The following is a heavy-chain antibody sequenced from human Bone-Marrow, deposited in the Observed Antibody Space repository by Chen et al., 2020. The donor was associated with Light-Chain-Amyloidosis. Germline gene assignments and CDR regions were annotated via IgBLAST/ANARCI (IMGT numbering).Heavy chain of an antibody. V-gene: IGHV4-38-2*02. J-gene: IGHJ6*04. CDR2: IYHSGST. CDR1: GYSISSGYY. D-gene: IGHD3-10*01. Sequence: QVQLQESGPGLVKPSETLSLTCSVSGYSISSGYYWGWLRQPPGKGLEWIGSIYHSGSTYYNPSLKSRVTISVDTSKNQFSLKLSSVTAADTAVYYCARGRQTFGVWGKGTTVTVSS. CDR3: ARGRQTFGV.